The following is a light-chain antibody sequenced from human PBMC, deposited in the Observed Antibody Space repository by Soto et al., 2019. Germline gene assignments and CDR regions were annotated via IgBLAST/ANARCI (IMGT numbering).Light chain of an antibody. V-gene: IGKV3-20*01. CDR3: QQYVSSPWA. J-gene: IGKJ1*01. CDR2: AAS. CDR1: QTVNSDY. Sequence: EIVLTQSPGTLSLSPGERATLSCRASQTVNSDYLTWYQQKPGQAPRLLIYAASSGATGIPDRFSGSGSETDFTLTISRLEPEDFAVYYCQQYVSSPWAFGQGTKVDIK.